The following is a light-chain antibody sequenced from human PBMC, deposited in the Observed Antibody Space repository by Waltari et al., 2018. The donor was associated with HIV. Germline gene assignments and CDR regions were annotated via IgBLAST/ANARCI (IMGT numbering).Light chain of an antibody. CDR2: EGI. V-gene: IGLV2-23*01. J-gene: IGLJ2*01. Sequence: QSALTQPASVSGSPGQSITISCTGTSSDVGSYNLVSWYQQHPGKAPKLIIYEGIKRPSGVSNRFSASNSGNTASLTISGLQAEDEADYYCCSYAGSSTLIFGGGTKLTVL. CDR1: SSDVGSYNL. CDR3: CSYAGSSTLI.